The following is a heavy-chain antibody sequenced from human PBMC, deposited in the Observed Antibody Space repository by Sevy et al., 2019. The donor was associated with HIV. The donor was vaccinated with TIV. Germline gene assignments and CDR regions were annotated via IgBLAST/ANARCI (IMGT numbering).Heavy chain of an antibody. CDR3: ARDRRRDGYKRSYYYYGMDV. J-gene: IGHJ6*02. Sequence: SETLSLTCTVSGGSISSGDYYWSWIRQPPGKGLEWIGYIYYSGSTYYNPSLKRRVTISVDTSKNQFSLKLSSVTAADTAVYYCARDRRRDGYKRSYYYYGMDVWGQGTTVTVSS. CDR1: GGSISSGDYY. CDR2: IYYSGST. V-gene: IGHV4-30-4*01. D-gene: IGHD5-12*01.